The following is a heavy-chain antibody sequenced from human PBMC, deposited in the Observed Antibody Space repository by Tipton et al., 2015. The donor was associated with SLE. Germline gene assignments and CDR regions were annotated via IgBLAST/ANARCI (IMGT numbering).Heavy chain of an antibody. CDR1: GYSFADYD. D-gene: IGHD6-25*01. V-gene: IGHV1-18*01. CDR3: ATQPPYSGAWYFDY. J-gene: IGHJ4*02. CDR2: ISAYNGNT. Sequence: QVQLVQSGAEVRKPGASVRVSCKTSGYSFADYDITWVRQAPGQRLEWMGWISAYNGNTNYAQNLQGRVSMTTDTSTTTAYMELRSLRSDDTDVYYCATQPPYSGAWYFDYWGQGTMVSVPS.